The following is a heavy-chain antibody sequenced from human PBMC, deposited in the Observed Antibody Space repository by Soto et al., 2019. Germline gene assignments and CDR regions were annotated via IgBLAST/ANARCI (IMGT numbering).Heavy chain of an antibody. Sequence: GGSLRLSCAASGFTFSSYGMHWVRQAPGKGLEWVAVIWYDGSNKYYADSVRGRFTISRDNSKNTLYLQMNSLRAEDTAVYYCAKDPPYGSGSPTYYFDYWGQGTLVTVSS. CDR3: AKDPPYGSGSPTYYFDY. CDR1: GFTFSSYG. D-gene: IGHD3-10*01. CDR2: IWYDGSNK. V-gene: IGHV3-33*06. J-gene: IGHJ4*02.